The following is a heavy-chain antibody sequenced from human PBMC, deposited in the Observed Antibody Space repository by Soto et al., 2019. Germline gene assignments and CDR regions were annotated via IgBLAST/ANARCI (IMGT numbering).Heavy chain of an antibody. CDR2: ISASNGNT. CDR1: GYTFTTYG. D-gene: IGHD3-22*01. V-gene: IGHV1-18*04. J-gene: IGHJ4*02. Sequence: QVQLVQSGAEVKKPGASVKVSCKASGYTFTTYGFSWVRQAPGQGLECVGWISASNGNTHYSQKFQGRVTMTTDTSTITAYMELSSLTSGDTAVYYCASEPIYYNDGSGYYPLGYWGQVTLVTVSS. CDR3: ASEPIYYNDGSGYYPLGY.